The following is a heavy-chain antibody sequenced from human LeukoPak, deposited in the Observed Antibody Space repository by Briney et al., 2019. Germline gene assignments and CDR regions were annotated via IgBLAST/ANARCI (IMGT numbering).Heavy chain of an antibody. J-gene: IGHJ4*02. D-gene: IGHD3-10*01. Sequence: GGSLRLSCAASGFTFSSYSMNWVRQAPGKGLEWVSYISSSSSTIYYADSVKGRFTISRDNAKNSLYLQMNSLRAEDTAVYYCARDLWFGELLDQPDYWGQGTLVTVSS. V-gene: IGHV3-48*01. CDR2: ISSSSSTI. CDR3: ARDLWFGELLDQPDY. CDR1: GFTFSSYS.